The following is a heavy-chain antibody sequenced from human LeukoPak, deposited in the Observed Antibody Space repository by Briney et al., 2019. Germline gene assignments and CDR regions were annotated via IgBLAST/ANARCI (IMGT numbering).Heavy chain of an antibody. J-gene: IGHJ4*02. CDR3: AKGGSSGWFDFFDY. Sequence: GRSLRLSCAASGFTFSTYGIHWVRQAPGKGLEWVAVISHDGTNKYYADSVKGRFTISRDNSKNTLYLQMNSLRGEDTAVYYCAKGGSSGWFDFFDYWGQGTPVTVSS. CDR2: ISHDGTNK. V-gene: IGHV3-30*18. CDR1: GFTFSTYG. D-gene: IGHD6-19*01.